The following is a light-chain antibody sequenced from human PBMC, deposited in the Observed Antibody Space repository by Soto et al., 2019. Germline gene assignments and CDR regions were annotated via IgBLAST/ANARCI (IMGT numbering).Light chain of an antibody. CDR1: QGVSSF. CDR3: QQGNSYPST. Sequence: IELTQSPSSLSASVGDRVTITCRASQGVSSFLAWYQQKPGKAPRLLIYAASSRQTGIPSRFSGSGFGTDFTLTITSLQPEDFAIYYCQQGNSYPSTFGQGTKLEIK. J-gene: IGKJ2*01. CDR2: AAS. V-gene: IGKV1-9*01.